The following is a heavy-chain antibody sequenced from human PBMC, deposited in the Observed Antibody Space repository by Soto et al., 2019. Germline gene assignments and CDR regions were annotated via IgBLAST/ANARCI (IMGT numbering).Heavy chain of an antibody. CDR3: ARGLYYYDSSGFLAPSGFDY. D-gene: IGHD3-22*01. Sequence: PGGSLRLSCAASGFTFSSYEMNWVRQAPGKGLEWVSYISSSGSTIYYADSVKGRFTISIDTAKNSLYLQMNSLRAEDTAVYYCARGLYYYDSSGFLAPSGFDYWGQGTLVTVSS. CDR1: GFTFSSYE. V-gene: IGHV3-48*03. J-gene: IGHJ4*02. CDR2: ISSSGSTI.